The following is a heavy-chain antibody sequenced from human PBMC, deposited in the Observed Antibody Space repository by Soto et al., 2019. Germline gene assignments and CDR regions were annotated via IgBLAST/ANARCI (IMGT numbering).Heavy chain of an antibody. D-gene: IGHD6-19*01. Sequence: PSETLSLTCTVSGGSISSSSYYWGWIRQPPGKGLEWIGSIYYSGSTYYNPSLKSRVTISVDTSKNQFSLKLSSVTAADTAVYYCARSYSSGWSRPTPFDYWGQGTLVTVSS. J-gene: IGHJ4*02. V-gene: IGHV4-39*01. CDR1: GGSISSSSYY. CDR3: ARSYSSGWSRPTPFDY. CDR2: IYYSGST.